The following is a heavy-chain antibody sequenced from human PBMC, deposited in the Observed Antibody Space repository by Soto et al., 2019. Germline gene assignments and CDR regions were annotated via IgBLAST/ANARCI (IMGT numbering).Heavy chain of an antibody. D-gene: IGHD5-12*01. CDR1: GYTFTSYG. V-gene: IGHV1-18*01. CDR3: ARVEMATNYSYYYGMDV. J-gene: IGHJ6*02. Sequence: QVQLVQSGAEVKKPGASVKVSGKAPGYTFTSYGISWVRQAPGQGLEWMGWISAYNGNTNYAQKLQVRVTMTTDTSTSTAYTERRSLRSDDTAVYYCARVEMATNYSYYYGMDVWGQGTTVTVSS. CDR2: ISAYNGNT.